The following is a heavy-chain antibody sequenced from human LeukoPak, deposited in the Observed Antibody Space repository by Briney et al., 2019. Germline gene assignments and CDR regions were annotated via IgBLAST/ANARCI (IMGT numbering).Heavy chain of an antibody. D-gene: IGHD3-16*02. CDR2: ISDSADAT. Sequence: GGVLRLSCAASGFTFRRHAMSWVRQTPGKGLEWVSAISDSADATYYADSVKGRFTISRDNSKNTLYLQMNSLRAEDTAVYYCARDPSPSDYVWGSYRLYWGQGTLVTVSS. CDR1: GFTFRRHA. J-gene: IGHJ4*02. CDR3: ARDPSPSDYVWGSYRLY. V-gene: IGHV3-23*01.